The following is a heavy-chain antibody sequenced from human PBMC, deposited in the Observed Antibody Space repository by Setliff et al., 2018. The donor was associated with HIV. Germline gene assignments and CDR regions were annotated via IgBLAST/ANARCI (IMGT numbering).Heavy chain of an antibody. CDR1: GGSISSSY. D-gene: IGHD3-10*01. CDR3: ARGRNKYGPIDY. CDR2: IHYSGST. Sequence: SETLSLTCTVSGGSISSSYWTWTRQPPGKGLEWIGNIHYSGSTNYNPSLKSRVTISVDTSRSQFSLKLSSVTAADTAVYYCARGRNKYGPIDYWGQGTLVTVS. V-gene: IGHV4-59*01. J-gene: IGHJ4*02.